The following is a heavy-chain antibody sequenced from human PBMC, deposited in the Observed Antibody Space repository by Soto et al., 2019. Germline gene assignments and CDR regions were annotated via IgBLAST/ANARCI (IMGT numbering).Heavy chain of an antibody. D-gene: IGHD4-17*01. V-gene: IGHV3-21*01. CDR1: GFTFSSYS. CDR3: ARENDYGYYFDY. Sequence: GGSLRLSFAASGFTFSSYSMNWFRQAPGKGLEWVSSISSSSSYIYYADSVKGRFTISRDNAKNSLYLQMNSLRAEDTAVYYCARENDYGYYFDYWGQGTLVTVSS. CDR2: ISSSSSYI. J-gene: IGHJ4*02.